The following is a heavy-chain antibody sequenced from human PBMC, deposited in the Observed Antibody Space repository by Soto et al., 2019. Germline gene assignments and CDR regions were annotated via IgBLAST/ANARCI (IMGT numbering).Heavy chain of an antibody. D-gene: IGHD5-12*01. V-gene: IGHV4-39*01. J-gene: IGHJ4*02. Sequence: PSETLSLTCTVSGDSISSVSDYWGWIRQPPGKGLEWIGSIYYSGSAYYNPSLKSRVTISVDTSKNQFSLQLTSVTVAGTAVYFCARQGTTITFGYWGQGTLVTVSS. CDR2: IYYSGSA. CDR3: ARQGTTITFGY. CDR1: GDSISSVSDY.